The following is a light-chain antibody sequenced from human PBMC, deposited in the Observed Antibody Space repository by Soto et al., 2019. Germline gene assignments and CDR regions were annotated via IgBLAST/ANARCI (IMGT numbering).Light chain of an antibody. Sequence: QSALTQPASVSGSPGQSITISCTGTSSDVGGYNYVAWYQQHPGKAPKLMIYDVSNRPSGASNRFSGSKSGNTASLTISGLQAEDEADYYCSSYTSSSPPVVFGTGTKLTVL. J-gene: IGLJ1*01. CDR3: SSYTSSSPPVV. V-gene: IGLV2-14*01. CDR1: SSDVGGYNY. CDR2: DVS.